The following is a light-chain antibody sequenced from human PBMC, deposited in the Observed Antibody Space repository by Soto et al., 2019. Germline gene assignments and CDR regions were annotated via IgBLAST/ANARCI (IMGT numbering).Light chain of an antibody. Sequence: IVLTQSPGTLSLSPGERATLSCRASQSVSSSFLAWYQQRPGQAPRLLIYGASSRATGIPDRFSGGGSGTDFTLTISRLEPEDFAVYYSQQYGSSPLTFGQGTKVEIK. J-gene: IGKJ1*01. CDR1: QSVSSSF. CDR2: GAS. V-gene: IGKV3-20*01. CDR3: QQYGSSPLT.